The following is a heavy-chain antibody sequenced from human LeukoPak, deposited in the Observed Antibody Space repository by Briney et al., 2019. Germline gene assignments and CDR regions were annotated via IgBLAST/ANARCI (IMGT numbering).Heavy chain of an antibody. CDR3: AKETASDFGGAVDY. Sequence: GGSLRLSCAASRFTFNNYATSWVRQAAGKGLEWVSAISGSGGSTYYADPVKGRFTISRDNSKNTLYLQINSLRAEDTAVYYCAKETASDFGGAVDYWGQGTLVTVSS. D-gene: IGHD3-10*01. V-gene: IGHV3-23*01. CDR2: ISGSGGST. CDR1: RFTFNNYA. J-gene: IGHJ4*02.